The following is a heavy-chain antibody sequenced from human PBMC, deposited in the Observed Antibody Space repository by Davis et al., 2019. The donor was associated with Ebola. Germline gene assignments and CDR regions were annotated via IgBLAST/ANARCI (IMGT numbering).Heavy chain of an antibody. CDR2: ISSSGSTI. CDR1: GFTFSSYE. V-gene: IGHV3-48*03. D-gene: IGHD6-19*01. CDR3: ARERSGWYRGHYGMDV. J-gene: IGHJ6*02. Sequence: PGGSLRLSCAASGFTFSSYEMNWVRQAPGKGLEWVSYISSSGSTIYYADSVKGRFTISRDNAKNSLYLQMNSLRAEDTAVYYCARERSGWYRGHYGMDVWGQGTTVTVSS.